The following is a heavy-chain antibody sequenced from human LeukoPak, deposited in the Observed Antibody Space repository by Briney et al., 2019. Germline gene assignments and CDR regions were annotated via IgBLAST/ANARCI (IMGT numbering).Heavy chain of an antibody. Sequence: GASVKVSCKASGGTFSSYAISWVRQAPGQGLEWVGGIIPIFGTANYAQKFQGRVTITADESTSTAYMELSSLRSEDTAVYYCARERKRGGYSGYDPSSFDYWGQGTLVAVSS. J-gene: IGHJ4*02. D-gene: IGHD5-12*01. CDR3: ARERKRGGYSGYDPSSFDY. CDR1: GGTFSSYA. CDR2: IIPIFGTA. V-gene: IGHV1-69*13.